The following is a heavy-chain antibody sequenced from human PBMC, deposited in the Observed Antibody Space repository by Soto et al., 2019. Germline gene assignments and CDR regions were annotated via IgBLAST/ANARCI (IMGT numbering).Heavy chain of an antibody. J-gene: IGHJ3*02. Sequence: SGPTLVNPTQTLTLTCTFSGFSLSTRAVGVGWIRQPPGKALEWLALIYWNDDQRYSPSLKNRLTITKDTSKNHVVLTMANMDPADTATYYCAHRQDLGAFDIWGQGTMVTVSS. CDR1: GFSLSTRAVG. D-gene: IGHD7-27*01. CDR3: AHRQDLGAFDI. V-gene: IGHV2-5*01. CDR2: IYWNDDQ.